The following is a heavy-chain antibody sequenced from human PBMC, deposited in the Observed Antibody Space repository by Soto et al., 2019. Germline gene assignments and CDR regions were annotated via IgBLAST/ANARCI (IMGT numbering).Heavy chain of an antibody. CDR1: GGSISSYY. V-gene: IGHV4-59*01. D-gene: IGHD6-19*01. Sequence: SETLCPTCTISGGSISSYYWSWIRQPPGKGLEWIGYIYYSGSTNYNPSLKSRVTISVDTSKNQFSLKLSSVTAADTAVYYCARDRRGQGVAGQVVYYYYGMDVWGQGTTVTVSS. J-gene: IGHJ6*02. CDR3: ARDRRGQGVAGQVVYYYYGMDV. CDR2: IYYSGST.